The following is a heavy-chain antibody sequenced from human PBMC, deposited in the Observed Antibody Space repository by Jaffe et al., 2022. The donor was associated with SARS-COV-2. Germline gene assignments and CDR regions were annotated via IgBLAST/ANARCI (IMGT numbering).Heavy chain of an antibody. CDR3: ATKSRYYFDC. J-gene: IGHJ4*02. CDR1: GFTFSNYA. Sequence: EVQLVESGGGLVQPGGSLRLSCAASGFTFSNYAMSWVRQAPGKGLEWISGFSGSGDNTFYADSVKGRFTISRDNSKNTLYLQMNNLRAEDTAMYYCATKSRYYFDCWGQGTLVTVSS. V-gene: IGHV3-23*04. CDR2: FSGSGDNT.